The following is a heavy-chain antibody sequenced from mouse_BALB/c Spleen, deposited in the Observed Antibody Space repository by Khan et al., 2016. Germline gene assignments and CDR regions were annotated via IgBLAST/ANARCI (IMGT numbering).Heavy chain of an antibody. CDR2: IHYGGNT. V-gene: IGHV3-1*02. CDR3: ARDYYGRSDFDV. D-gene: IGHD1-1*01. Sequence: VQLKESGPDLVKPSQSLSLTCTVTDFSITSGYSWHWIRQFPENKLEWMGYIHYGGNTNNNPSLKSRISITRDPSKNQFFLQLNSVTTEDTATYYCARDYYGRSDFDVWGAGTTVTVSS. CDR1: DFSITSGYS. J-gene: IGHJ1*01.